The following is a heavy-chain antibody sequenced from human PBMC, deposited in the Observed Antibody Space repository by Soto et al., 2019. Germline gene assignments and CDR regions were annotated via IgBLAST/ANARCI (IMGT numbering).Heavy chain of an antibody. CDR2: IYYSGST. V-gene: IGHV4-39*01. D-gene: IGHD5-18*01. CDR1: GGSIISTTYY. Sequence: QLQLQESGPGLVKPSETLSLTCTVSGGSIISTTYYWGWLRQPPGKGLEWIGSIYYSGSTYYYPSLKSRLTMSIDTSKNQFSLKLRSVTAADTAVYYCASTLATAVADYWGQGTLVTVSS. J-gene: IGHJ4*02. CDR3: ASTLATAVADY.